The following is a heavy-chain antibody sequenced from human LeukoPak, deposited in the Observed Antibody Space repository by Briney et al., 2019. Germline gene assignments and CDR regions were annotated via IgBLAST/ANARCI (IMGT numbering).Heavy chain of an antibody. CDR2: MNPNSGNT. D-gene: IGHD3-10*01. Sequence: GASVKVSCKASGYTFTGYYMHWVRQATGQGLEWMGWMNPNSGNTGYAQKFQGRVTMTRNTSISTAYMELSSLRSEDTAVYYCARGVTPEQMDYYGSGRIEFDPWGQGTLVTVSS. V-gene: IGHV1-8*02. CDR1: GYTFTGYY. CDR3: ARGVTPEQMDYYGSGRIEFDP. J-gene: IGHJ5*02.